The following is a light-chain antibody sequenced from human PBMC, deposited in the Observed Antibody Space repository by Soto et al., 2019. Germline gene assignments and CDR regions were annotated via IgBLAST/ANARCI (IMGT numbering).Light chain of an antibody. CDR2: GAS. Sequence: EIVLTQSPATLSVSPGERATLSCRASQSVSSNLAWYQQKPGQAPRLLIYGASSRATGIPARFSGSGSGTDFTLTISRLQPEDFAAYYCQQYGRSPSTFGQGTKV. V-gene: IGKV3-20*01. J-gene: IGKJ1*01. CDR1: QSVSSN. CDR3: QQYGRSPST.